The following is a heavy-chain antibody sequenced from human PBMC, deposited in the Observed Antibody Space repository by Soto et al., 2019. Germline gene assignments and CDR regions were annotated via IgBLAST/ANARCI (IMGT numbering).Heavy chain of an antibody. CDR2: ISNDGINK. D-gene: IGHD1-1*01. Sequence: QVQLVESGGGVVQPGRSLRLSCAASGFTFGGYGMHWVRQAPGKGLEWVAVISNDGINKYYVDSVRGRFTISRDNSKNTLDLQMNSLRPEDTAVYYCGKDRVSEHNNGGPQGHWGQGTLVTVSS. CDR1: GFTFGGYG. J-gene: IGHJ4*02. V-gene: IGHV3-30*18. CDR3: GKDRVSEHNNGGPQGH.